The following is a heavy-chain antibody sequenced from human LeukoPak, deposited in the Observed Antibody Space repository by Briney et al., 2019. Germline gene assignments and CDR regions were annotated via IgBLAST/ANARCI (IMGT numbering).Heavy chain of an antibody. CDR3: ARKYCSSTSCLFDY. V-gene: IGHV3-48*03. D-gene: IGHD2-2*01. CDR2: ITGSGTI. J-gene: IGHJ4*02. CDR1: GFTFRTYE. Sequence: GGSLRLSCAASGFTFRTYEMNWIRQAPGKGLEWVSYITGSGTIYYADSVKGRFTISRDNARDSLYLQMNSLRAEDTAVYYCARKYCSSTSCLFDYWGQGTLVTVSS.